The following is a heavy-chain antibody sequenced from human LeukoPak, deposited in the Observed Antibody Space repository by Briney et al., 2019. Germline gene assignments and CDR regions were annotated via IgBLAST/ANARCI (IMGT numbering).Heavy chain of an antibody. J-gene: IGHJ6*02. V-gene: IGHV3-7*04. Sequence: GGSLRLSCAASGYPFVNNWMTWVRQAPGKGLEGVATIKQDGRETYYVDSVKGRFSISRDNARDSMYLQMNILRAEDAAVYYCARARYCANSVCHIGGGLDVWGPGTTVTVSS. CDR3: ARARYCANSVCHIGGGLDV. CDR1: GYPFVNNW. D-gene: IGHD2-8*01. CDR2: IKQDGRET.